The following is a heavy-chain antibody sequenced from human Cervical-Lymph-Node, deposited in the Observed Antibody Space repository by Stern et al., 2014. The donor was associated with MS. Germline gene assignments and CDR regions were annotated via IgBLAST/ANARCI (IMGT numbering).Heavy chain of an antibody. J-gene: IGHJ3*01. CDR2: ITRGDTSI. CDR3: AKRIVGDTGHAFDV. Sequence: VHLVESGGGLVKPGGSLRLSCATSGFTFSGYGMRWIRLAPGKGLEWISYITRGDTSIHYAESVKGRFTISRDNAKNSLSLQMDSLRAEDTAVYYCAKRIVGDTGHAFDVWGQGTMVTVSS. V-gene: IGHV3-11*01. CDR1: GFTFSGYG. D-gene: IGHD1-26*01.